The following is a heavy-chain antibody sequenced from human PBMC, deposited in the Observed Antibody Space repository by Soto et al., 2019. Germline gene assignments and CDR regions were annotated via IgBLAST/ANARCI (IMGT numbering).Heavy chain of an antibody. J-gene: IGHJ6*02. CDR2: SIPIFGTA. CDR1: GGTFSSYA. Sequence: SVKVSCKASGGTFSSYAISWVRQAPGQGLEWMGGSIPIFGTANYAQKFQGRVTITADESTSTAYMELSSLRSEDTAVYYCARYYDSSGYYYTFGYYYYGMDVWGQGTTVTVSS. V-gene: IGHV1-69*13. CDR3: ARYYDSSGYYYTFGYYYYGMDV. D-gene: IGHD3-22*01.